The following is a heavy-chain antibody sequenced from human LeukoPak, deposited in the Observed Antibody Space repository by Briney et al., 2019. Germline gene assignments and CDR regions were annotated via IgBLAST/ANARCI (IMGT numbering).Heavy chain of an antibody. Sequence: GGSLRLSCAASGFTFSSYAMSWVRQAPGKGLEWVSAISGSGGSTYYADSVKGRFTISRDNSKNTLYLQMNSLRAEDTAVYYCAKGSPSRSYYYYGMDVWGQGTTVTVSS. J-gene: IGHJ6*02. V-gene: IGHV3-23*01. CDR2: ISGSGGST. CDR3: AKGSPSRSYYYYGMDV. CDR1: GFTFSSYA.